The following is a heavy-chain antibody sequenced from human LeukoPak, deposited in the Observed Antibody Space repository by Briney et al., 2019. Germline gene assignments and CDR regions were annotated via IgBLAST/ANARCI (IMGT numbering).Heavy chain of an antibody. Sequence: SQTLSLTCTVSGGSISNGGNYWSWIRQPPGEGLDWIGYIYHTGSTYYNPSLKSRVTISVDRSKNQFSLKLSSVTAADTAIYYCARDYYGPLDYWGQGTLVTVSS. V-gene: IGHV4-30-2*01. J-gene: IGHJ4*02. D-gene: IGHD3-10*01. CDR2: IYHTGST. CDR3: ARDYYGPLDY. CDR1: GGSISNGGNY.